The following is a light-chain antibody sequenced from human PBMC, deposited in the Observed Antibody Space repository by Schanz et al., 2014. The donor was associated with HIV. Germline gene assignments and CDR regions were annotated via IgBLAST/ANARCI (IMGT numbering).Light chain of an antibody. CDR3: SSYAGSNKNV. V-gene: IGLV2-8*01. CDR1: SSDVGGYNY. Sequence: QSALTQPASVSGSPGQAITISCTGTSSDVGGYNYPSWYQQHPGKAPKLMIYDVSNRPSGVPDRFSGSKSGNTASLTVSGLQAEDEADYYCSSYAGSNKNVFGTGTKLTVL. CDR2: DVS. J-gene: IGLJ1*01.